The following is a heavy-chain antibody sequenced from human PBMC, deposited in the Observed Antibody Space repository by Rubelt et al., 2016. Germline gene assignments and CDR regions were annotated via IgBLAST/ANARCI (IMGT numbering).Heavy chain of an antibody. Sequence: QVQLQQWGAGLLKPSETLSLTCAFYGGSFSAYYWAWIRQPPGKGLEWIGEINHSGSTNYNPSLKSRVTISVDTSKNQFSLKLMSVTAADTAVYYCAKDGASSLWGQGTMVTVSS. CDR3: AKDGASSL. V-gene: IGHV4-34*01. J-gene: IGHJ3*01. D-gene: IGHD3-16*01. CDR2: INHSGST. CDR1: GGSFSAYY.